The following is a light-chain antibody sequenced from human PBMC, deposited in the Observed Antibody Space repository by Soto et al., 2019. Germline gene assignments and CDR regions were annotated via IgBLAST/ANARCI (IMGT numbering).Light chain of an antibody. V-gene: IGKV1-27*01. Sequence: DIQMTQSPSSLSASVGDRVTITCRASQGIYNYLAWYQAKPGKVPKLLIYAASTLQSGVPSRFSGSGSGTDFTLTISSLQPEDVGTYYCQRYNNASRAFGQGTKVDIK. CDR3: QRYNNASRA. CDR2: AAS. CDR1: QGIYNY. J-gene: IGKJ1*01.